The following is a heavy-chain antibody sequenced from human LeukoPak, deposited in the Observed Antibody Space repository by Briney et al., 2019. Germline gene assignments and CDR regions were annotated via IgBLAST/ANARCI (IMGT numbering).Heavy chain of an antibody. D-gene: IGHD1-1*01. J-gene: IGHJ3*02. V-gene: IGHV3-11*04. Sequence: GGSLRLSCAASGFTFSDYYMSWIRQAPGKGREWGSYISSNGSTIYYADSVKGRFTISRDNAKNSLYLQMNSLRAEDTAVYYCARATWNRRAFDIWGQGTMVTVSS. CDR2: ISSNGSTI. CDR1: GFTFSDYY. CDR3: ARATWNRRAFDI.